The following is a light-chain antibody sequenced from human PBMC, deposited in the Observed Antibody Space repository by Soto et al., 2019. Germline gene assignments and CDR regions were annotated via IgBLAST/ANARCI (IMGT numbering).Light chain of an antibody. J-gene: IGKJ1*01. V-gene: IGKV1-39*01. Sequence: DIQMTQSPSSLSASVGDRVTITCRASQGISTYLNWYHQKPGKAPKLLIYAASSLQSGVPSRFSGSGSETDFTLTISSLPPEDFATYSCQQSYSTTWTFGQGTKVEIK. CDR3: QQSYSTTWT. CDR2: AAS. CDR1: QGISTY.